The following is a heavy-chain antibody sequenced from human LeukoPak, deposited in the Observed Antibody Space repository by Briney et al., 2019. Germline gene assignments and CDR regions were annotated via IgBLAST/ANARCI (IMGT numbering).Heavy chain of an antibody. CDR1: GYTLTELS. V-gene: IGHV1-24*01. CDR3: ATDRGYGDHDAFDI. CDR2: FDPEDGET. D-gene: IGHD4-17*01. Sequence: ASVKVSCKVSGYTLTELSMHWVRQAPGKGLEWMGGFDPEDGETIYAQKFQGRVTMTEDTSTDTAYTELSSLRSEDTAVYYCATDRGYGDHDAFDIWGQGTMVTVSS. J-gene: IGHJ3*02.